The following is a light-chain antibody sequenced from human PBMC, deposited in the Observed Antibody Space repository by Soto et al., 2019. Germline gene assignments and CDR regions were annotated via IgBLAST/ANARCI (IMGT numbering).Light chain of an antibody. CDR2: DVS. CDR3: SSHPTTNTHVV. J-gene: IGLJ2*01. V-gene: IGLV2-14*03. Sequence: QSVLTQPASVSGSPGQSITISCTATSSDFGYYNYVSWYQQHPGKAPTLIIYDVSNRPSGVSNRFSGSNSGNTASLTISGLQAEDEADYYCSSHPTTNTHVVFGGGTKLTIL. CDR1: SSDFGYYNY.